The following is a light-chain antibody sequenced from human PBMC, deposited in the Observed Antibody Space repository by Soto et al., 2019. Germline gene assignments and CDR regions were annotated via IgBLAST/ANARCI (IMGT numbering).Light chain of an antibody. CDR1: QSISSN. CDR2: AAS. CDR3: QQENISPPYT. Sequence: EIVMTQSPATLSVSPGERVTLSCRASQSISSNLAWYQQKPGQAPRLLIYAASTRAPGVPARFSGSGSGTDFTLTISSRQPEDFAVYYCQQENISPPYTFGQGTKLEIK. V-gene: IGKV3-15*01. J-gene: IGKJ2*01.